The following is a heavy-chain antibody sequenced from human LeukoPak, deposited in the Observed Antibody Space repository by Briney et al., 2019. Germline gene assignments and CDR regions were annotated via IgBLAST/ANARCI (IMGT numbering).Heavy chain of an antibody. D-gene: IGHD6-13*01. J-gene: IGHJ5*02. V-gene: IGHV4-39*01. CDR2: IYYSGST. CDR1: GGSISSSSYS. Sequence: SETLSLTCTVSGGSISSSSYSWGWIRQPPGKGLEWIGSIYYSGSTYFNPSLKSRVTISVDTSKNQFSLKLNSVTAADTAVYYCARHVRNRGIAAAGSPGWFDPWGQGTLVTVSS. CDR3: ARHVRNRGIAAAGSPGWFDP.